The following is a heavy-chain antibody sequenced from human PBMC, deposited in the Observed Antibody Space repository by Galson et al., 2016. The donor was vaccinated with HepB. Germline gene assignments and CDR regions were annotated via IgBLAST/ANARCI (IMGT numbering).Heavy chain of an antibody. CDR3: AGSNIASTGQFDP. J-gene: IGHJ5*02. D-gene: IGHD6-13*01. Sequence: SETLSLTCTVSGGSISSYYWSWIRQSPGKGLDWIGYIYYSGSTSYNPSLKSRVTISLDTSKNQFSLKLSSVTAADTALYFCAGSNIASTGQFDPWGQGTLVTVSS. V-gene: IGHV4-59*01. CDR2: IYYSGST. CDR1: GGSISSYY.